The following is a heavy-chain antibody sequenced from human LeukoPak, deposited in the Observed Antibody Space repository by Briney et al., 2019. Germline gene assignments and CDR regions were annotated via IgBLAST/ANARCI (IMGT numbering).Heavy chain of an antibody. CDR3: AKDLSPAADGTYFDF. D-gene: IGHD6-13*01. Sequence: GGSLRLSCAASGFTFSSYGFHWVRQAPGKGLEWVTFIRYDGSNKYCTDSVKGRFTISRDNSKNMLYLQMISLRLEDTALYYCAKDLSPAADGTYFDFWGQGTLVAVSS. CDR1: GFTFSSYG. J-gene: IGHJ4*02. CDR2: IRYDGSNK. V-gene: IGHV3-30*02.